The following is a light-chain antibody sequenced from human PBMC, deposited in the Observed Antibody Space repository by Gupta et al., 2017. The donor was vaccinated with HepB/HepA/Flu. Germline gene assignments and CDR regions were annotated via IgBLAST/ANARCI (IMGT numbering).Light chain of an antibody. J-gene: IGKJ1*01. CDR2: NRS. CDR3: QQYNSRPWT. CDR1: QTMNSH. Sequence: EIVMTQSPATLSVSPGERATLSCRASQTMNSHVAWYQQKPGQAPRLLIFNRSTRGTAIPARFSGSGSGTEFTLTISSLQSEDVVVYYCQQYNSRPWTFGQGTKVEIK. V-gene: IGKV3-15*01.